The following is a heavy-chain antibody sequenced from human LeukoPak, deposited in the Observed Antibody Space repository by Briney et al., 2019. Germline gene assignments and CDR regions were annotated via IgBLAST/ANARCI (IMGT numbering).Heavy chain of an antibody. Sequence: ASVKVSCKASGYTFTGYYMHWVRQAPGQGLDWMGWINPNSGGTNYAQKFQGRVTMTRDTSISTAYMELSRLRSDDTAVYYCARGLTRAAIRSALWWFDPWGQGTLVTVSS. CDR2: INPNSGGT. V-gene: IGHV1-2*02. CDR3: ARGLTRAAIRSALWWFDP. CDR1: GYTFTGYY. D-gene: IGHD2-2*01. J-gene: IGHJ5*02.